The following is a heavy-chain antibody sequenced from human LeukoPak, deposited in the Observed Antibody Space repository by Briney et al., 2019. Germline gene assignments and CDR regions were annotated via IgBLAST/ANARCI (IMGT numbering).Heavy chain of an antibody. CDR2: TFYRSKWYN. CDR1: GDSVSRHDLT. CDR3: VRSYDWVFDY. D-gene: IGHD1-1*01. V-gene: IGHV6-1*01. Sequence: SQTLSLTCAISGDSVSRHDLTWDWVRQSPSRGLEWLGRTFYRSKWYNDYGVSVKSRITVSPDTSKNQFSLHLNSVTPEDTAVYYCVRSYDWVFDYWGQGTRVTVSS. J-gene: IGHJ4*02.